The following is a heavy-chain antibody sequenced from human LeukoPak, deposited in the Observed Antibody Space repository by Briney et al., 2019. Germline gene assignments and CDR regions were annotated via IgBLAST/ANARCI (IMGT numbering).Heavy chain of an antibody. D-gene: IGHD3-22*01. CDR1: GFTVSSIH. Sequence: GGSLRLSCAASGFTVSSIHMVWVRQAPGKGLEWVSAISGSGDIAFYTDSVKGRFTISRDNSKNTLYLQMNSLRAEDTAVYYCAKADYDTSGYQYFQHWGRGTLVTVSS. J-gene: IGHJ1*01. V-gene: IGHV3-23*01. CDR2: ISGSGDIA. CDR3: AKADYDTSGYQYFQH.